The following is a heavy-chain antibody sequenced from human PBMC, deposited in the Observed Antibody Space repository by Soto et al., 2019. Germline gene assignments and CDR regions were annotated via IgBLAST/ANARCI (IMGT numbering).Heavy chain of an antibody. Sequence: GGSLRLSCAASGFTFSSYSMNWVRQAPGKGLEWVSYISSSSSTIYYADSVKGRFTISRDNAKKSLYLQMNSLRDEDTAVYYCASAYGDYPSRYSMDVWGQGTTVTVSS. CDR3: ASAYGDYPSRYSMDV. J-gene: IGHJ6*02. V-gene: IGHV3-48*02. CDR1: GFTFSSYS. CDR2: ISSSSSTI. D-gene: IGHD4-17*01.